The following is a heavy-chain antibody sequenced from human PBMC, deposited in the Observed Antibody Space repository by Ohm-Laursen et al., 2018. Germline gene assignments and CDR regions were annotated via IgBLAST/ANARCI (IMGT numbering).Heavy chain of an antibody. CDR2: IYYSGST. CDR1: GGSVSSGSYY. V-gene: IGHV4-61*01. Sequence: TLSLTCPVSGGSVSSGSYYWSWIRQPPGKGLEWIGYIYYSGSTNYNPSLKSRVTISVDTSKNQFSLKLSSVTAADTAVYYCARELYDFWSGYYYYGMDVWGQGTTVTVSS. CDR3: ARELYDFWSGYYYYGMDV. D-gene: IGHD3-3*01. J-gene: IGHJ6*02.